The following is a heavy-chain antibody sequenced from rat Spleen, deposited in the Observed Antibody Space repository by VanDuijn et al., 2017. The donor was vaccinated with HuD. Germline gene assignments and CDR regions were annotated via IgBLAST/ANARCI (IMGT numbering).Heavy chain of an antibody. Sequence: EVQLQESGPGLVKPSQSLSLTCSVTGYSITSNYWGWIRKFPGNKMEWMGYISYSGSTSYNPSLKSRISITRDTSKNQFFLQLNSVTTEDTATYYCARSGHWDYWGQGVMVTVSS. CDR3: ARSGHWDY. V-gene: IGHV3-1*01. CDR1: GYSITSNY. D-gene: IGHD3-5*01. CDR2: ISYSGST. J-gene: IGHJ2*01.